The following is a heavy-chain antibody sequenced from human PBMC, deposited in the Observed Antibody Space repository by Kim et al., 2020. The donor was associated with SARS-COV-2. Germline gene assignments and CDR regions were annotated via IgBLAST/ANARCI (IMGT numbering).Heavy chain of an antibody. D-gene: IGHD6-13*01. V-gene: IGHV3-9*01. J-gene: IGHJ6*03. CDR2: ISWNSGSI. CDR1: GFTFDDYA. Sequence: GGSLRLSCAASGFTFDDYAMHWVRQAPGKGLEWVSGISWNSGSIGYADSVKGRFTISRDNAKNSLYLQMNSLRAEDTALYYCAKGRSWYVENYMDVWGKGTTVTVSS. CDR3: AKGRSWYVENYMDV.